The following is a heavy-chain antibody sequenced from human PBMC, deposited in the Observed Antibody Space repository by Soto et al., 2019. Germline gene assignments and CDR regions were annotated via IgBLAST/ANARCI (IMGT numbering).Heavy chain of an antibody. D-gene: IGHD2-2*01. CDR2: ISGSGGST. J-gene: IGHJ4*02. V-gene: IGHV3-23*01. CDR1: GFTSSSYA. CDR3: AKDGEEVVPAASGLFYFDY. Sequence: PGGSLRLSCAASGFTSSSYAMSWVRQAPGKGLEWVSAISGSGGSTYYADSVKGRFTISRDNSKNTLYLQMNSLRAEDTAVYYCAKDGEEVVPAASGLFYFDYWGQGTLVTVSS.